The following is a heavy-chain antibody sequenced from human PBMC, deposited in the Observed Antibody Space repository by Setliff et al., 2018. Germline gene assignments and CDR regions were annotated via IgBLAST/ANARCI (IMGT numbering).Heavy chain of an antibody. CDR3: VRWVDGKADY. V-gene: IGHV3-30*02. Sequence: PGGSLRLSCEASGFRFSNYEMHWVRQAPGKGLEWVALIRYDGRSEYADSVKGRFTISRDNSKNTLYLQMGSLRPEDMAVYYCVRWVDGKADYWGQGTLVTVSS. CDR2: IRYDGRSE. CDR1: GFRFSNYE. J-gene: IGHJ4*02.